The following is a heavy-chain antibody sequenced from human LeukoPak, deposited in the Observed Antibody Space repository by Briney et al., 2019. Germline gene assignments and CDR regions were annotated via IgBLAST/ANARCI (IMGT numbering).Heavy chain of an antibody. CDR2: INPNSGGT. D-gene: IGHD4-17*01. Sequence: ASVKVSCKASGYTFTGYYMHWVRQAPGQGLEWMGWINPNSGGTNYAQKFQGRVTMTRETSISTAYMELSRLRSDDTAVYYCARGDYGDYTLGDYWGQGTLVTVSS. CDR1: GYTFTGYY. V-gene: IGHV1-2*02. CDR3: ARGDYGDYTLGDY. J-gene: IGHJ4*02.